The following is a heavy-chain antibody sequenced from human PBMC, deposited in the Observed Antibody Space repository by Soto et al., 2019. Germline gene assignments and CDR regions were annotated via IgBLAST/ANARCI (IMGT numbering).Heavy chain of an antibody. CDR1: GGTFSSYA. CDR2: IIPIFGTA. Sequence: SVKVSCKASGGTFSSYAISWVRQAPGQGLEWMGGIIPIFGTANYAQKFQGRVTITADESTSTAYMELSSLRSEDTAVYYCAREREYYDSSGYSDFDIWGQGTTVTVSS. D-gene: IGHD3-22*01. V-gene: IGHV1-69*13. CDR3: AREREYYDSSGYSDFDI. J-gene: IGHJ3*02.